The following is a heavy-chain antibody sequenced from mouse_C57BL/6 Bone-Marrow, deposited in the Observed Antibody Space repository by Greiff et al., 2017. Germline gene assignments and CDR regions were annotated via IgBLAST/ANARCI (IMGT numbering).Heavy chain of an antibody. CDR1: GYTFTSYG. D-gene: IGHD1-1*01. Sequence: VQLQQSGAELARPEASVKLSCKASGYTFTSYGISWVKQRTGQGLEWIGEIYPRSGNTYYNEKFKGKATLTADKSSSTAYMELRSLPSEDSAVYFCARNGSSLYYAMDYWGQGTSVTVSS. CDR3: ARNGSSLYYAMDY. CDR2: IYPRSGNT. J-gene: IGHJ4*01. V-gene: IGHV1-81*01.